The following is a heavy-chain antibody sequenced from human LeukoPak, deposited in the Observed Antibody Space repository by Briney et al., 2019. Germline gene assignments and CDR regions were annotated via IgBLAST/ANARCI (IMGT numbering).Heavy chain of an antibody. CDR3: ARSYSNLLDY. CDR1: GYTFTSYY. D-gene: IGHD6-13*01. Sequence: ASVKVSCKASGYTFTSYYMHWVRQAPGQGLEWMGIINPSGGSTSYSQKFQGRVTMTRDTSTSTAYMELGSLRSDDTAVYYCARSYSNLLDYWGQGTLVTVSS. J-gene: IGHJ4*02. CDR2: INPSGGST. V-gene: IGHV1-46*01.